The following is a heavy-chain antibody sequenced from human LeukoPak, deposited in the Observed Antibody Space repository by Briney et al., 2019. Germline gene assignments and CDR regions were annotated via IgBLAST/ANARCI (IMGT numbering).Heavy chain of an antibody. CDR1: GGTFSSYA. V-gene: IGHV1-69*13. CDR2: IIPIFGTA. J-gene: IGHJ4*02. D-gene: IGHD3-3*01. CDR3: ARGGWSGYTRGYFDY. Sequence: SVKVSCKASGGTFSSYAISWVRQAPGQGLEWMGGIIPIFGTANYAQKFQGRVTITADESTSTAYMELSSLRSEDTAVYYCARGGWSGYTRGYFDYWGQGTLVTVSS.